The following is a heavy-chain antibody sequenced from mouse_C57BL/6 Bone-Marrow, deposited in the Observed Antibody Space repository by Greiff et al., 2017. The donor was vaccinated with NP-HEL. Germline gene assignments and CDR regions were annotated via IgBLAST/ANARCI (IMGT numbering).Heavy chain of an antibody. V-gene: IGHV14-4*01. CDR2: IDPENGDT. Sequence: VQLKESGAELVRPGASVKLSCTASGFNIKDDYMHWVKQRPEQGLEWIGWIDPENGDTEYASKFQGKATITADTSSNTAYLQLSSLTSEDTAVYYCTTSGVAFDYWGQGTTLTVSS. D-gene: IGHD1-1*02. J-gene: IGHJ2*01. CDR1: GFNIKDDY. CDR3: TTSGVAFDY.